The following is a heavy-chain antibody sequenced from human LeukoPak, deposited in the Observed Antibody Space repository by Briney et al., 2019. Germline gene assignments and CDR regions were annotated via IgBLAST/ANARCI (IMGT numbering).Heavy chain of an antibody. CDR1: GFTFSSYS. CDR3: ARDWGYDSGTYCVY. CDR2: ISYDGKKR. D-gene: IGHD3-10*01. Sequence: PGRSLRLSCAASGFTFSSYSMHWVRQAPGKGLEWVAVISYDGKKRFYADSVKGRFTISRDSSKNTVDLQMNSLRAEDMAVYYCARDWGYDSGTYCVYWGQGTLVTVSS. V-gene: IGHV3-30*04. J-gene: IGHJ4*02.